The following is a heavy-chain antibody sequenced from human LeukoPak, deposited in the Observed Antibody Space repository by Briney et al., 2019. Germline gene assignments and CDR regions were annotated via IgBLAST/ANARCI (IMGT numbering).Heavy chain of an antibody. D-gene: IGHD2-2*02. CDR3: ARDLASDIPVNFDL. CDR2: ISSSGSTI. Sequence: GGSLRLSCAASGFTFSDYYMSWIRQAPGKGLEWVSYISSSGSTIHYADSVKGRFTISRDNAKNSLYLQMNSLRAEDTAVYYCARDLASDIPVNFDLWGRGTLVTVSS. V-gene: IGHV3-11*01. J-gene: IGHJ2*01. CDR1: GFTFSDYY.